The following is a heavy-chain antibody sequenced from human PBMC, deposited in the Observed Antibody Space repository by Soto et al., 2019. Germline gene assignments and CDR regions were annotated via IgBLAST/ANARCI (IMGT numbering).Heavy chain of an antibody. CDR2: IYPGDSDT. D-gene: IGHD3-22*01. J-gene: IGHJ6*02. CDR3: ARHSHPSYYYDSSGPRDYYYGMDV. CDR1: GYSFTSYW. V-gene: IGHV5-51*01. Sequence: GESLKISCKGSGYSFTSYWIGWVRQMPGKGLEWMGIIYPGDSDTRYSPSFQGQVTISADKSISTAYLQWSSQKASDTAMYYCARHSHPSYYYDSSGPRDYYYGMDVWGQGTTVTVSS.